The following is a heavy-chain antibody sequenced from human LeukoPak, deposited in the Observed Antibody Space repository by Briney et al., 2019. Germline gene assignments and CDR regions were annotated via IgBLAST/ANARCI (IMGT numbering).Heavy chain of an antibody. J-gene: IGHJ4*02. CDR2: ISPDGRDK. Sequence: GGSLRLSCAASGFTLSNYAMHWVRQAPGKGLEWVAVISPDGRDKHFTDSVKGRFTISRDNSGNTLYLQMSSLGGEDTAVYYCARDLDKAAKYYFDNWGQGTLVTVSS. D-gene: IGHD6-25*01. V-gene: IGHV3-30*03. CDR1: GFTLSNYA. CDR3: ARDLDKAAKYYFDN.